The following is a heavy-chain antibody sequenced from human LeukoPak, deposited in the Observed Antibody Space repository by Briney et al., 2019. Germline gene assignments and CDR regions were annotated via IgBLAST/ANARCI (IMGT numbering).Heavy chain of an antibody. Sequence: SESLSLTCSVYGGSFSDYFWSWIRQSPGKRLDGIGESDDGGNTNYNPSLMSRVIVSMEKSKKQFSLVMSSVAAADTAVYYCARFSRITRGDWGDAFDIWGQGTTVIVSS. V-gene: IGHV4-34*01. CDR1: GGSFSDYF. J-gene: IGHJ3*02. CDR2: SDDGGNT. D-gene: IGHD2-21*02. CDR3: ARFSRITRGDWGDAFDI.